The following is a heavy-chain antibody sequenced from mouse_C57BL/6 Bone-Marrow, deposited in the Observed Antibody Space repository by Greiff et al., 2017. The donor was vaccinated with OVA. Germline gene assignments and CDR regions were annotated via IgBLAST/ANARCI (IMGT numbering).Heavy chain of an antibody. D-gene: IGHD1-1*01. CDR1: GFNIKNTY. CDR2: IDPANDNT. J-gene: IGHJ4*01. V-gene: IGHV14-3*01. Sequence: VQLQQSVAELVRPGASVKLSCTASGFNIKNTYMHWVKQRPEQGLEWIGRIDPANDNTKYAPKFQGKATMTADTSSNTAYLQLSNLSSEDTAVYCCARGNVGSSFYAMDYWGQGTSVTVSS. CDR3: ARGNVGSSFYAMDY.